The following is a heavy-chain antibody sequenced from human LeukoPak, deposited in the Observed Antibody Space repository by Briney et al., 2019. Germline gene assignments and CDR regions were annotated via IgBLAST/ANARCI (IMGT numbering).Heavy chain of an antibody. V-gene: IGHV4-34*01. D-gene: IGHD1-14*01. Sequence: SETLSLTCAVYGGSFSGCYWSWIRQPPGKGLEWIGEINHSGSTNYNPSLKSRVTISVDTSKNQFSLKLSAVTAAVTAVYYCARGRPVPVDYWGQGTLVTVSS. CDR2: INHSGST. CDR3: ARGRPVPVDY. J-gene: IGHJ4*02. CDR1: GGSFSGCY.